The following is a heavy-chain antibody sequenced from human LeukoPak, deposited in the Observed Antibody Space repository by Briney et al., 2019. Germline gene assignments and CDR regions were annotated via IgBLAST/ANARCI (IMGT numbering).Heavy chain of an antibody. Sequence: GGSLRLSCAASGFTFSSYWMHWVRQAPGKGLVWVSRINIDGSRTDYADSVKGRFTISRDNAKNTLYLQMNSLRAEDTAVYYCARDRPLLAFDMWGQGTMVTVSS. CDR1: GFTFSSYW. CDR2: INIDGSRT. CDR3: ARDRPLLAFDM. J-gene: IGHJ3*02. V-gene: IGHV3-74*01. D-gene: IGHD2/OR15-2a*01.